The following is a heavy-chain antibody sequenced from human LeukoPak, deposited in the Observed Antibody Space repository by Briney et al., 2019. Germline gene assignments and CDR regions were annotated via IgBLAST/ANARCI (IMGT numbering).Heavy chain of an antibody. Sequence: TSETLSLTCTVSGYSISSGYYWGWIRQPPGKGLEWIGSIYHSGSTYYNPSLKSRVTISVDTSKNQFSLKLSSVTAADTAVYYCARDYYDSSGVPDAFDIWGQGTMVTVSS. CDR2: IYHSGST. J-gene: IGHJ3*02. D-gene: IGHD3-22*01. V-gene: IGHV4-38-2*02. CDR3: ARDYYDSSGVPDAFDI. CDR1: GYSISSGYY.